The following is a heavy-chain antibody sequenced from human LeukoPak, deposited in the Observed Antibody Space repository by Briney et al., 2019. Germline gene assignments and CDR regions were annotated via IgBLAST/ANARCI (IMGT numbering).Heavy chain of an antibody. CDR1: GFSSSSYT. J-gene: IGHJ4*02. CDR2: IGSSGYI. Sequence: GGSLRLSCAASGFSSSSYTVNWVRQAPGKGLEWVSSIGSSGYIYYADSVKGRFTISRDNAKNSLYLQMNSLRAEDTAVYYCASGQTTATSYFDYWGQGTLVTVSS. CDR3: ASGQTTATSYFDY. V-gene: IGHV3-21*06. D-gene: IGHD1-1*01.